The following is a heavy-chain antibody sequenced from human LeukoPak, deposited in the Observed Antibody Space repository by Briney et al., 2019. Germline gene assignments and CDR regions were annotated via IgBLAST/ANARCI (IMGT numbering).Heavy chain of an antibody. J-gene: IGHJ4*02. V-gene: IGHV1-2*02. CDR2: INPNSGGT. CDR1: GYTLTGYY. Sequence: ASVKVSCKASGYTLTGYYMHWVRQAPGQGLEWMGWINPNSGGTNYAQKFQGRVTMTRDTSISTAYMELSRLRSDDTAVYYCARLIAAAGRVRDYWGQGTLVTVSS. CDR3: ARLIAAAGRVRDY. D-gene: IGHD6-13*01.